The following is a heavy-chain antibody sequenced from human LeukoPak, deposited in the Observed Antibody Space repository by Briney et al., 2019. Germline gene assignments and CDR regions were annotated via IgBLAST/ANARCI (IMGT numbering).Heavy chain of an antibody. Sequence: PSETLSLTCTVSGTTVSIDYWSWIRQPPGKGLEWAGSIHHSGSSKYNSSLNNRVTISLDKSKNQFSLSLTSVTVADTAVYYCARENGDYALDYWGQGTLVTVSS. D-gene: IGHD4-17*01. CDR3: ARENGDYALDY. CDR1: GTTVSIDY. CDR2: IHHSGSS. J-gene: IGHJ4*02. V-gene: IGHV4-59*02.